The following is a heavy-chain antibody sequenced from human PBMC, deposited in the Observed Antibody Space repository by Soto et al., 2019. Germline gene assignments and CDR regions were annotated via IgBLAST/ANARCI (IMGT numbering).Heavy chain of an antibody. J-gene: IGHJ4*02. CDR2: IYHSGST. Sequence: QVHLQESGPGLVKPSGTLSVTCDVAGGSISSTNWWSWVRQPPGKGLEWIGQIYHSGSTNYNPPLKNRVNISVDKSKHHFSLKLRYLHDAYTDVYFCVPEVYDILTHSHNWGQGTLVTVSS. CDR3: VPEVYDILTHSHN. CDR1: GGSISSTNW. D-gene: IGHD3-9*01. V-gene: IGHV4-4*02.